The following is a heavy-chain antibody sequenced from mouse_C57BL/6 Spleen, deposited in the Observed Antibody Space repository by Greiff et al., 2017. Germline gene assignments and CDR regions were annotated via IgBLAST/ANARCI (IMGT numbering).Heavy chain of an antibody. V-gene: IGHV1-47*01. J-gene: IGHJ3*01. D-gene: IGHD2-4*01. CDR1: GYTFTPYP. Sequence: QVQLKESGAELVKPGASVKMSCKASGYTFTPYPIEWMKQNHGKSLEWIGNFHPYNDDTKYNEKFKGKATLYVEKSSSTVYLELSRLTSDDSAVYDCARPLYYDYDAAYWGQGTLVTVSA. CDR3: ARPLYYDYDAAY. CDR2: FHPYNDDT.